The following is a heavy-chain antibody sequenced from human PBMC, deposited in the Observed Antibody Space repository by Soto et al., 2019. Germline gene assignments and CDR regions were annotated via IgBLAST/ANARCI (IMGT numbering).Heavy chain of an antibody. CDR2: IYYSGST. J-gene: IGHJ4*02. D-gene: IGHD3-16*02. V-gene: IGHV4-59*08. CDR3: ARSPNYDYIWGSYRSQPYYFDY. CDR1: GGSISSYY. Sequence: SETLSLTCTVSGGSISSYYWSWIRQPPGKGLEWIGYIYYSGSTNYNPSLKSRVTISVDTSKNQFSLKLSSVTAADTAVYYCARSPNYDYIWGSYRSQPYYFDYWGQGTLVTVSS.